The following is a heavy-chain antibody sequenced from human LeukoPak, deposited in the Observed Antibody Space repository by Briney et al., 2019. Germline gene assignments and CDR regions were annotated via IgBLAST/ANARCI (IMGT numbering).Heavy chain of an antibody. Sequence: GGSLKLSCTASGFSINSYDMNWVRQAPGKGLEWVSSISPKSDFIYYSDPVRGRFTISRDNAVNSLYLQMNSLRAEDTAVYYCARADCSASTCYLRRSWFDPWGQGTLVTVSS. CDR1: GFSINSYD. V-gene: IGHV3-21*01. J-gene: IGHJ5*02. D-gene: IGHD3-9*01. CDR2: ISPKSDFI. CDR3: ARADCSASTCYLRRSWFDP.